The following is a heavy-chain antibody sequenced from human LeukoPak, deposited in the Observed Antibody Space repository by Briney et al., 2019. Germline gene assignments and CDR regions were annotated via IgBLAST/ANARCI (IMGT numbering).Heavy chain of an antibody. Sequence: SVKVSCKASGGTFSSYAISWVRQAPGQGLEWMGGIIPIFGTANYAQKFQGRVTITADESTSTAYMELSSLRSEDTAVYYCASGRTSSGWLFDYWGQGTLVTVSS. D-gene: IGHD6-19*01. CDR1: GGTFSSYA. J-gene: IGHJ4*02. CDR2: IIPIFGTA. CDR3: ASGRTSSGWLFDY. V-gene: IGHV1-69*13.